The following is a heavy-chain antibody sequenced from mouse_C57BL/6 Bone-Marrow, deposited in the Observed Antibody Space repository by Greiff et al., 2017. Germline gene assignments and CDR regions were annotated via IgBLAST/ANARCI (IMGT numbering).Heavy chain of an antibody. CDR3: GGHVYYYGAY. CDR1: GFTFSSYG. D-gene: IGHD1-1*01. CDR2: ISSGGSYT. V-gene: IGHV5-6*02. Sequence: EVKLVESGGDLVKPGASLKLSCAASGFTFSSYGMPWVRQTPDQRLEWVATISSGGSYTNYPDSVKGRFTISRDNANNTLYLQMSSLKSEDTAVYYCGGHVYYYGAYWGQGTLVTVSA. J-gene: IGHJ3*01.